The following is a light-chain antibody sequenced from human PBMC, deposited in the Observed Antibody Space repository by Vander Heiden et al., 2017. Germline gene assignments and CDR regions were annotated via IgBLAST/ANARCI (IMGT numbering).Light chain of an antibody. Sequence: DIQKTQSPSTLSASVGDRVTITCRASQSISSWLAWYQQKPGKAPKVLIYKASNLESGVPSRFSGSGSGTEFTLTISSLQPDDFATYYCQQYNSYSLTFGGGTKVEIK. CDR1: QSISSW. CDR3: QQYNSYSLT. J-gene: IGKJ4*01. V-gene: IGKV1-5*03. CDR2: KAS.